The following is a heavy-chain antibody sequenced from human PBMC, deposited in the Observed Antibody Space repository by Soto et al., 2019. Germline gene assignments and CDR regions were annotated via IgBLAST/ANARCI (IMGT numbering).Heavy chain of an antibody. V-gene: IGHV4-59*01. CDR1: GGSISSYY. J-gene: IGHJ6*03. CDR2: IYYSGST. Sequence: SETLSLTCTVSGGSISSYYWSWIRQPPGKGLEWIGYIYYSGSTNYNPSLKSRVTISVDTSKNQFSLKLSSVTAADTAVYYCATLTWDYDFWSGSQPYYYMDVWGKGTTVT. D-gene: IGHD3-3*01. CDR3: ATLTWDYDFWSGSQPYYYMDV.